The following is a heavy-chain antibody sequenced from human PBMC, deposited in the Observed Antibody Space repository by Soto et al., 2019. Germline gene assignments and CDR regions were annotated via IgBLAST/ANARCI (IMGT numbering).Heavy chain of an antibody. D-gene: IGHD3-3*01. CDR1: GFTFSSYG. CDR2: IWYGGSNK. CDR3: ARDPDYDFWSGPLDY. V-gene: IGHV3-33*01. Sequence: QVQLVESGGGVVQPGRSLRLSCAASGFTFSSYGMHWVRQAPGKGLEWVAVIWYGGSNKYYADSVKGRFTISRDNSKNTLYLQMNSLRAEDTAVYYCARDPDYDFWSGPLDYWGQGTLVTVSS. J-gene: IGHJ4*02.